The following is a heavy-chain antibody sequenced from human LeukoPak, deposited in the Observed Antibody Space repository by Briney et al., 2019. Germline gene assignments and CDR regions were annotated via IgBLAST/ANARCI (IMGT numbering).Heavy chain of an antibody. J-gene: IGHJ4*02. CDR3: AREPGDYGDYRYFDY. V-gene: IGHV3-48*04. Sequence: GGSLRLSCAASGFTFSSYSMNWVRQAPGKGLERVSYISSSSSTIYYADSVKGRFTISRDNAKNSLYLQMNSLRAEDTAVYYCAREPGDYGDYRYFDYWGQGTLVTVSS. CDR2: ISSSSSTI. CDR1: GFTFSSYS. D-gene: IGHD4-17*01.